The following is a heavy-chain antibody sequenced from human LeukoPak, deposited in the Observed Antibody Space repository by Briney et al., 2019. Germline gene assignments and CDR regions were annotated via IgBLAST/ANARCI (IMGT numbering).Heavy chain of an antibody. CDR3: AGRGWLLPHDAFDI. Sequence: GGSLRLSCAASGFTVSSNYMSWVRQAPGKGLEWVLVIYSGGSTYYADSVKGRFTISRDNSKNTLYLQMNSLRAEDTAVYYCAGRGWLLPHDAFDIWGQGTMVTVSS. J-gene: IGHJ3*02. CDR1: GFTVSSNY. CDR2: IYSGGST. D-gene: IGHD3-22*01. V-gene: IGHV3-53*01.